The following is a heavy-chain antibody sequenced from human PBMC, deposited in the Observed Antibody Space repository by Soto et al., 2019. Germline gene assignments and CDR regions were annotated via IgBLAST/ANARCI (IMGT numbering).Heavy chain of an antibody. CDR3: ARGEENYYGPGSY. V-gene: IGHV3-64*01. CDR1: GFTFSGYS. J-gene: IGHJ4*02. CDR2: ISGNGDST. Sequence: SLRLSCAASGFTFSGYSMHWIRQAPGKGLEYVSGISGNGDSTYYTNSVKGRFTISRDNSKNTLSLQMGSLRTEDMAVYYCARGEENYYGPGSYWGQGTLVTVSS. D-gene: IGHD3-10*01.